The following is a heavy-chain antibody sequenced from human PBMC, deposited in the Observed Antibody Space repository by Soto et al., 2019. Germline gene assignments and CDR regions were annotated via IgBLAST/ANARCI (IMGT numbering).Heavy chain of an antibody. CDR3: TRVERYCSGGSCYWPQNPDY. J-gene: IGHJ4*02. D-gene: IGHD2-15*01. Sequence: PGGSLRLSCTASGFTFGDYAMSWFRQAPGKGLEWVGFIRSKAYGGTTEYAASVKGRFTISRDDSKSIAYLQMNSLKTEDTAVYYCTRVERYCSGGSCYWPQNPDYWGQGTLVTVSS. CDR1: GFTFGDYA. CDR2: IRSKAYGGTT. V-gene: IGHV3-49*03.